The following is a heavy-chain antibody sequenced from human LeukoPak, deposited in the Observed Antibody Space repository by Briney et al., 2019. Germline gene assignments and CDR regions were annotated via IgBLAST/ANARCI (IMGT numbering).Heavy chain of an antibody. CDR3: VRDWGNDREFDY. Sequence: GGSLRLSCIASKFTIGDYGMNWVRQPPGKGLAWVSFISSSGNTIYYTDSVKGRFTISRDNAKNSVNLQMSSLREEDTAVYYCVRDWGNDREFDYWGQGTLVTVSS. CDR1: KFTIGDYG. V-gene: IGHV3-48*02. D-gene: IGHD3-16*02. J-gene: IGHJ4*02. CDR2: ISSSGNTI.